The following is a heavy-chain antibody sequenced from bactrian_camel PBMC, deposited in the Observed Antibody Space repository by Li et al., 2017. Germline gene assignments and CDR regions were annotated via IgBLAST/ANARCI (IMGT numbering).Heavy chain of an antibody. CDR1: GYGYTTDC. D-gene: IGHD4*01. V-gene: IGHV3-3*01. CDR3: AADGGASDYVPRPFAY. CDR2: LEAGRT. Sequence: HVQLVESGGGSVKAGGSLTLSCVLSGYGYTTDCLGWFRQAPGKKREGVAALEAGRTRYADSVKGRFTISKDNAKSTLYLQMNSLKPGDTAVYYCAADGGASDYVPRPFAYWGQGTQVTVS. J-gene: IGHJ6*01.